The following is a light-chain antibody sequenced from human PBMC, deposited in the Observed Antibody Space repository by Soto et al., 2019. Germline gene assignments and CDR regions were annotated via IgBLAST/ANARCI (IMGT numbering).Light chain of an antibody. CDR3: QQYHNWWT. J-gene: IGKJ1*01. CDR2: GAS. CDR1: QNIGSN. V-gene: IGKV3-15*01. Sequence: EMVMTQSPASRSVSPVEVVSVAFRASQNIGSNLAWYQQKFGQAPRLLIYGASTRVTGIPARISGSGSGTEFTLTITSLQSEDFGVYHCQQYHNWWTFGQGTKVDIK.